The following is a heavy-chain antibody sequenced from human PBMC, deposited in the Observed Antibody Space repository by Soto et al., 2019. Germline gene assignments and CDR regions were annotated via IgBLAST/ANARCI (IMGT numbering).Heavy chain of an antibody. D-gene: IGHD3-22*01. J-gene: IGHJ3*02. V-gene: IGHV3-9*01. Sequence: GGSLRLSCAASGFTFDDYAMHWVRQAPGKGLEWVSGISWNSGSIGYADSVKGRFTISRDNAKNSLYLQMNSLRAEDTALYYCAKIGIDAFDIWGQGTMVTVSS. CDR2: ISWNSGSI. CDR3: AKIGIDAFDI. CDR1: GFTFDDYA.